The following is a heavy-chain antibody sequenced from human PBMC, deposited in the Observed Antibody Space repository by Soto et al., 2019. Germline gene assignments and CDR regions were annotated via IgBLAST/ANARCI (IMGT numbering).Heavy chain of an antibody. CDR2: ISSSGSTI. D-gene: IGHD2-8*01. V-gene: IGHV3-11*01. Sequence: GESLKISCAASGFTFSDYYMSWIRQAPGKGLEWVSYISSSGSTIYYADSVKGRFTISRDNAKNSLYLQMNSLRAEDTAVYYCARDETNGVYYYYMDVWGKGTTVTVSS. CDR1: GFTFSDYY. J-gene: IGHJ6*03. CDR3: ARDETNGVYYYYMDV.